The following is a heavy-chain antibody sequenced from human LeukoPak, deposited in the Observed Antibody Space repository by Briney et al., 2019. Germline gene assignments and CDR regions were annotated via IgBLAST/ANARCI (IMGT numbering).Heavy chain of an antibody. CDR2: IYPGDCDT. CDR1: GYSFTSYW. V-gene: IGHV5-51*01. CDR3: ARHTKGSSAAAGMIIDY. Sequence: GESLEISCKGSGYSFTSYWTGWVRQMPGKGLEWMGMIYPGDCDTRYSPSFQGQVTISADKSISTAYLQWSSLKASDTAMYYCARHTKGSSAAAGMIIDYWGQGTLVTVSS. D-gene: IGHD6-13*01. J-gene: IGHJ4*02.